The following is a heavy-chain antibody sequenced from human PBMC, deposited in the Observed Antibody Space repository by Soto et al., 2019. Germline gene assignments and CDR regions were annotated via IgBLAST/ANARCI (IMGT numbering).Heavy chain of an antibody. Sequence: GGSLRLSCAASGFTFSSYGMHWVRQAPGKGLEWVAVISYDGSNKYYADSVKGRFTISRDNSKNTLYLQMNSLRAEDTAVYYCAIWPTYYYDSSGSSGGGQGTLVTVSS. CDR3: AIWPTYYYDSSGSSG. D-gene: IGHD3-22*01. CDR2: ISYDGSNK. J-gene: IGHJ4*02. CDR1: GFTFSSYG. V-gene: IGHV3-30*03.